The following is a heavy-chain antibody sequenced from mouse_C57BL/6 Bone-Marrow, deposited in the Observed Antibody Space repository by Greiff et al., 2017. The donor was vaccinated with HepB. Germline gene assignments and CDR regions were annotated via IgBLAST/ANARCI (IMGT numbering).Heavy chain of an antibody. V-gene: IGHV5-15*01. CDR2: ISNLAYSI. CDR1: GFTFSDYG. Sequence: EVMLVESGGGLVQPGGSLKLSCAASGFTFSDYGMAWVRQAPRKGPEWVAFISNLAYSIYYADTVTGRFTISRENAKNTLYLEMSSLRSEDTAMYYCARVCYYGGFAYWGQGTLVTVSA. D-gene: IGHD1-1*01. CDR3: ARVCYYGGFAY. J-gene: IGHJ3*01.